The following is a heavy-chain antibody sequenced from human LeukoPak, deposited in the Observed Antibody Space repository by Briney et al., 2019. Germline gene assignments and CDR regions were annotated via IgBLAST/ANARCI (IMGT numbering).Heavy chain of an antibody. CDR3: ARGGDYGDYYDAFDI. CDR2: IYSGGST. J-gene: IGHJ3*02. CDR1: GFTVSSNH. V-gene: IGHV3-66*02. Sequence: GGSLRLSCAASGFTVSSNHMSWVRQAPGKGLEWVSVIYSGGSTYYADSVKGRFTISRDNSKNTLYLQMNSLRAEDTAVYYCARGGDYGDYYDAFDIWGQGTMVTVSS. D-gene: IGHD4-17*01.